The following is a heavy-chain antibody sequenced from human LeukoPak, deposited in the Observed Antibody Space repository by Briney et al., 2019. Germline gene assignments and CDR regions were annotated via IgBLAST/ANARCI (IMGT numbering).Heavy chain of an antibody. CDR2: ISGSGGST. Sequence: GGSLRLSCAASGFTFSSYEMNWVRQAPGKGLEWVSAISGSGGSTYYADSVKGRFTISRDNSKNALYLQMNSLRAEDTAVYYCAKTFSGWYPYFDYWGQGTLVTVSS. CDR3: AKTFSGWYPYFDY. D-gene: IGHD6-19*01. V-gene: IGHV3-23*01. J-gene: IGHJ4*02. CDR1: GFTFSSYE.